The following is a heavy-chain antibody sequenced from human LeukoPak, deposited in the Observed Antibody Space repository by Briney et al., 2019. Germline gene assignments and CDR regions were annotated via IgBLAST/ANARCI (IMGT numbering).Heavy chain of an antibody. D-gene: IGHD3-3*01. Sequence: GESLKISFKGFGYSFTSYWIAWVRPMPGKGLEWMGLIYPSNSDTKYSPSFQGQVTISADKSISTAYLQWSNLKASDTAMYYCARRYTIFGVITIDYWGQGTLVTVSS. CDR2: IYPSNSDT. CDR1: GYSFTSYW. V-gene: IGHV5-51*01. CDR3: ARRYTIFGVITIDY. J-gene: IGHJ4*02.